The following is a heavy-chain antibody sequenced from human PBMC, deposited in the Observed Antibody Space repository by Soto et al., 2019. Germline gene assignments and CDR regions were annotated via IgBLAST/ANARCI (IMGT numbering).Heavy chain of an antibody. D-gene: IGHD3-3*01. CDR3: ARSSGGNFGIIIEGSNWFDP. Sequence: ASVKVSCKASGYTFTGYYMHWVRQAPGQGLEWMGWINPNSGGTNYAQKFQGWVTMTRDTSMSTVYMELRSLRSDDTAIYYCARSSGGNFGIIIEGSNWFDPWGQGTLVTVSS. CDR1: GYTFTGYY. J-gene: IGHJ5*02. CDR2: INPNSGGT. V-gene: IGHV1-2*04.